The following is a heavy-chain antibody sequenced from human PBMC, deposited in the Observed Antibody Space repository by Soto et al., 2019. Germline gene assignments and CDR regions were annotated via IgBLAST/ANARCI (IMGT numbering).Heavy chain of an antibody. Sequence: GGSLRLSCAASGFTFSSYAMSWVRQAPGKGLEWVSAISGSGGSTYYADSVKGRFTISRDNSKNTLYLQMNSLRAEDTAVYYCAKVGYSSSWYVSYFDYWGQGTLVTVSS. D-gene: IGHD6-13*01. J-gene: IGHJ4*02. V-gene: IGHV3-23*01. CDR3: AKVGYSSSWYVSYFDY. CDR2: ISGSGGST. CDR1: GFTFSSYA.